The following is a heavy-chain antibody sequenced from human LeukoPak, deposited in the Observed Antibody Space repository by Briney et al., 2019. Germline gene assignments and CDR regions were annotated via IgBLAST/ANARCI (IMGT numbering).Heavy chain of an antibody. CDR1: GFTFSSHW. CDR3: ARGGDSRGYYFD. V-gene: IGHV3-7*03. J-gene: IGHJ1*01. CDR2: IKQDGSER. D-gene: IGHD3-22*01. Sequence: GGSLRLSCAASGFTFSSHWMTWVRQAPGKGLEWVANIKQDGSERYYVDSLKGRFTISRDNAKNSLYLEMNSLRVEDTAVYYCARGGDSRGYYFDWGQGTLVTVSS.